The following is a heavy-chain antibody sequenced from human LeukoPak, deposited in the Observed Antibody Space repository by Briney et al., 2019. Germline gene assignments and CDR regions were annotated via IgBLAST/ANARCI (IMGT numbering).Heavy chain of an antibody. CDR3: TKHDTTWRFDY. CDR1: GFTFSNVW. V-gene: IGHV3-15*01. CDR2: IRSKADGGTT. J-gene: IGHJ4*02. Sequence: GGSLRLSCAASGFTFSNVWMSWVRQAPGKGLEWIGRIRSKADGGTTDYAAPAKGRFTISRDDSKNTLYLQMNSLKSDDTAVYYCTKHDTTWRFDYWGQGTLVTVSS. D-gene: IGHD1-14*01.